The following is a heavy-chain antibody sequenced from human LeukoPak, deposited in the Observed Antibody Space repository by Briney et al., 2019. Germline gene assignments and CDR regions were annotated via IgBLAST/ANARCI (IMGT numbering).Heavy chain of an antibody. CDR2: INSDGSST. CDR1: GFTFSSYW. D-gene: IGHD3-22*01. J-gene: IGHJ3*02. V-gene: IGHV3-74*01. Sequence: GGSLRLSCAASGFTFSSYWMHWVRQAPGKGLVWVSRINSDGSSTSYADSVKGRFTISRDNAKNTLYLQMNSLRAEDTAVYYCARDHAGYYDSSGVDAFDIWGQGTMVTVSS. CDR3: ARDHAGYYDSSGVDAFDI.